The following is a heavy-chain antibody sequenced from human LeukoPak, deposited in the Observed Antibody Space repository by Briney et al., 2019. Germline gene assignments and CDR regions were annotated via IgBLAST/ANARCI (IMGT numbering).Heavy chain of an antibody. CDR2: IKQDGSEK. J-gene: IGHJ4*02. V-gene: IGHV3-7*01. Sequence: PGGSLRLSCAASGFTFSTYWMSWVRQAPGKGLEWVANIKQDGSEKYYVDSVKGRFTISRDNARNSLSLQMNSLGAEDTGVYFCARGPTQPNYDSIGFYHDSWGQGTLVTVSS. D-gene: IGHD3-22*01. CDR3: ARGPTQPNYDSIGFYHDS. CDR1: GFTFSTYW.